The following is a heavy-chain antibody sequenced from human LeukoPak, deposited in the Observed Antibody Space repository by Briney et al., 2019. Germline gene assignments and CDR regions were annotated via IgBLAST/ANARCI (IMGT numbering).Heavy chain of an antibody. V-gene: IGHV3-23*01. D-gene: IGHD3-3*01. CDR3: AKVLWEYYDFWSGYYSDY. J-gene: IGHJ4*02. CDR2: ISGSGGST. Sequence: PGGSLRLSCAASGFTFSSYAMSWVRQAPGKGLEWVSAISGSGGSTYHADSVKGRFTISRDNSKNTLYLQMNSLRAEDTAVYYCAKVLWEYYDFWSGYYSDYWGQGTLVTVSS. CDR1: GFTFSSYA.